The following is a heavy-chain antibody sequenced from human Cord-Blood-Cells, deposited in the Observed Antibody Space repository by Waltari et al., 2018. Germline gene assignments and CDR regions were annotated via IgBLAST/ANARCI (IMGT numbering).Heavy chain of an antibody. CDR2: INHSGST. V-gene: IGHV4-34*01. J-gene: IGHJ4*02. Sequence: QVQLQQWGAGLLKPSETLSLTCAAYGGSFSGYYWSWIRQPPGKGLEWIGEINHSGSTNYNPSLKSRVTISVDTSKNQFSLKLSSVTAADTAVYYCARAPLTGYYFDYWGQGTLVTVSS. CDR3: ARAPLTGYYFDY. CDR1: GGSFSGYY. D-gene: IGHD7-27*01.